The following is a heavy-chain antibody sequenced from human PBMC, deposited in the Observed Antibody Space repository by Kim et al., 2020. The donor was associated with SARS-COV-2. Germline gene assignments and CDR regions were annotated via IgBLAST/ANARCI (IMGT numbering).Heavy chain of an antibody. Sequence: AHSVKGRFTISRDHSKSTLYLQMNSLRVEDTAVYSCAKGRYSSGWYNFEHWGLGTLVTVSS. CDR3: AKGRYSSGWYNFEH. J-gene: IGHJ4*02. D-gene: IGHD6-19*01. V-gene: IGHV3-33*06.